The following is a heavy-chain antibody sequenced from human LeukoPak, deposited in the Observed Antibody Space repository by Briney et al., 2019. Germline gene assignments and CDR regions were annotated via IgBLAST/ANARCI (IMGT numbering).Heavy chain of an antibody. CDR2: IYYSGST. CDR1: GGSISSYY. CDR3: ARNGARYYYDSSGYDPFDY. J-gene: IGHJ4*02. V-gene: IGHV4-59*01. Sequence: SETLSLTCTVSGGSISSYYWSWIRQPPGKGLEWIGYIYYSGSTNYNPSLKSRVTISVDTSKNQFSLKLSSVTAADTAVYYCARNGARYYYDSSGYDPFDYWGQGTLVTVSS. D-gene: IGHD3-22*01.